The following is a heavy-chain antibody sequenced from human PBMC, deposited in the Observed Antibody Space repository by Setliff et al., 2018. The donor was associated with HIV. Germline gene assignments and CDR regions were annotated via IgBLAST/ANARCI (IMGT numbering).Heavy chain of an antibody. CDR3: ASRGGLSTTVEGPPPFDF. Sequence: PSETLSLTCTVSGGSITSDSYNYYWSWLRQPAGRGLEWIGPMYSSGPTSYNPSLKSRVTISLDTSKNQFSLHLRSVTAADPAVYYCASRGGLSTTVEGPPPFDFWGPGTLVTVSS. CDR2: MYSSGPT. D-gene: IGHD3-22*01. V-gene: IGHV4-61*02. J-gene: IGHJ4*02. CDR1: GGSITSDSYNYY.